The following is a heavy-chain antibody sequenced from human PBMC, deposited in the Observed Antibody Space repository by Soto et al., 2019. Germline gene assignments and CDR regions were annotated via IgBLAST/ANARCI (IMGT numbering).Heavy chain of an antibody. CDR2: ISYDGSNK. Sequence: GGSLRLSCAASGFTFSNFAMHWVRQAPGKGLEWVAVISYDGSNKYHTDSVKGRFTISRDNSKNTLYVQMNSLRTEDTAVYYCAKASSAQVYYYYGMDVWGQGTTVTVSS. J-gene: IGHJ6*02. D-gene: IGHD3-10*01. CDR3: AKASSAQVYYYYGMDV. V-gene: IGHV3-30*18. CDR1: GFTFSNFA.